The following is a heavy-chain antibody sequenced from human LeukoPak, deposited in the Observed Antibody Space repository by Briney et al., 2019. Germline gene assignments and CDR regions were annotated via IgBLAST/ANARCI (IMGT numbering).Heavy chain of an antibody. CDR3: ARYWVGYGMDV. V-gene: IGHV3-53*01. Sequence: GGSLRLSCAASGFTVSSNYMSWVRQAPGKGLEWVSVIYSGGSTYYADSVKGRFTISRDNSKNTLYLQMNSLRAEDTAVYYCARYWVGYGMDVWGQGATVTVSS. J-gene: IGHJ6*02. CDR2: IYSGGST. CDR1: GFTVSSNY. D-gene: IGHD2-8*02.